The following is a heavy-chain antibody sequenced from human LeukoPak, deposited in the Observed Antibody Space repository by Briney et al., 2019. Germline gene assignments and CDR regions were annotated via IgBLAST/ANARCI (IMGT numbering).Heavy chain of an antibody. CDR2: IYHSGST. J-gene: IGHJ4*02. CDR3: ARVNIVVDTFDY. D-gene: IGHD3-22*01. V-gene: IGHV4-38-2*02. CDR1: GYSISSGYY. Sequence: SETLSLTCTVSGYSISSGYYWGWIRQPPGKGLEWIGSIYHSGSTYYNPSLKSRVTISVDTSKNQFSLKLSSVTAADTAVYYCARVNIVVDTFDYWGQGTLVTVSS.